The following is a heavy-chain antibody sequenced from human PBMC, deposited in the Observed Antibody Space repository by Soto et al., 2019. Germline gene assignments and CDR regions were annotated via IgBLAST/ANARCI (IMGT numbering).Heavy chain of an antibody. CDR2: IYYSGST. D-gene: IGHD2-8*01. CDR3: AGTLGYCTNGVCTGIAY. J-gene: IGHJ4*02. CDR1: GGSISSYY. V-gene: IGHV4-59*01. Sequence: SETLSLTCTVSGGSISSYYWSWIRQPPGKGLEWIGYIYYSGSTNYNPSLKSRVTISVDTSKNQFSLKLSSVTAADTAVYYCAGTLGYCTNGVCTGIAYWGQGTLVTVSS.